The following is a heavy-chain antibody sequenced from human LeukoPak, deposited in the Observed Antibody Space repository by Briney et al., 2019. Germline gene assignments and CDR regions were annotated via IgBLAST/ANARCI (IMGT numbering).Heavy chain of an antibody. CDR1: GFTFSDYE. Sequence: GGSLRLSCAASGFTFSDYEMNWVRQAPGKGLEWVSYISSSGSTIYYADSLKGRFTISRDNAKNSLYLQMNSLRAEDTAVYYCAELGITMIGGVWGKGTTVTISS. D-gene: IGHD3-10*02. CDR3: AELGITMIGGV. CDR2: ISSSGSTI. J-gene: IGHJ6*04. V-gene: IGHV3-48*03.